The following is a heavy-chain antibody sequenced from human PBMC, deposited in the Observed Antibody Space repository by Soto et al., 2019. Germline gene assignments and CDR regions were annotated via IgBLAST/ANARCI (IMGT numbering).Heavy chain of an antibody. J-gene: IGHJ5*02. CDR2: ISGSGGST. V-gene: IGHV3-23*01. Sequence: GGSLRLSCAASGFTFSSYAMSWVRQAPGKGLEWVSAISGSGGSTYYADSVKGRFTISRDNSKNTLYLQMNSLRAEDTTVYYCAKDSSYYPFAWFDPWGQGTLVTVSS. CDR1: GFTFSSYA. CDR3: AKDSSYYPFAWFDP. D-gene: IGHD3-10*01.